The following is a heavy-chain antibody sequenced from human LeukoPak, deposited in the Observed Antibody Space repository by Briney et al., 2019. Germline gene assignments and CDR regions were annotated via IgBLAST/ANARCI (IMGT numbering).Heavy chain of an antibody. CDR2: ISSSSTYI. Sequence: PGGSLRLSCAASGFMFPSYTMTWARQAPGKGLEWVSSISSSSTYIYYADSVKGRLTISRDNAINSLYLQMNSLRAEDTAVYYCVRGGYYDSRDAFHIWGQGTVVTVSS. CDR3: VRGGYYDSRDAFHI. V-gene: IGHV3-21*01. D-gene: IGHD3-22*01. J-gene: IGHJ3*02. CDR1: GFMFPSYT.